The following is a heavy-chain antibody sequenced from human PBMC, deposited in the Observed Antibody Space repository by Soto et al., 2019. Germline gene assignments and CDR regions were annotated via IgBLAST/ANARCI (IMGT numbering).Heavy chain of an antibody. D-gene: IGHD5-18*01. CDR2: IVVGSGNT. V-gene: IGHV1-58*01. CDR3: AAETTDTAMATYYFDY. Sequence: ASVKVSCKASGFTFTSSAVQWVRQARGQRLEWIGWIVVGSGNTNYAQKFQERVTITRDMSTSTAYMELSSLRSEDTAVYYCAAETTDTAMATYYFDYWGQGTLVTVSS. CDR1: GFTFTSSA. J-gene: IGHJ4*02.